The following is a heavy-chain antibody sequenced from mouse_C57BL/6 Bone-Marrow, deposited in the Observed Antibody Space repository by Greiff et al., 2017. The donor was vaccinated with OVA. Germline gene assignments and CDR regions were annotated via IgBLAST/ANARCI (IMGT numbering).Heavy chain of an antibody. Sequence: EVQRVESGGGLVQPGGSMKLSCVASGFTFSNYWMNWVRQSPEKGLEWVAQIRLKSDNYATHYAESVKGRFTISRDDSKSSVYLQMNNLRAEDTGIYYCTSTMSTTGNLLANWGQGTLVTVSA. CDR3: TSTMSTTGNLLAN. J-gene: IGHJ3*01. D-gene: IGHD2-4*01. V-gene: IGHV6-3*01. CDR2: IRLKSDNYAT. CDR1: GFTFSNYW.